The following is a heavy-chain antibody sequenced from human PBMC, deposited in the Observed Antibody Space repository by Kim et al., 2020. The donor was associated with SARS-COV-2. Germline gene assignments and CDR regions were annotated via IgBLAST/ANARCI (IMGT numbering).Heavy chain of an antibody. D-gene: IGHD3-22*01. J-gene: IGHJ6*03. V-gene: IGHV1-2*06. CDR2: INPNTGGT. CDR1: GYTFTDYY. Sequence: ASVKVSCKASGYTFTDYYIHWVRQAPGQGLEWMGRINPNTGGTNSAQIFQGRVKMTRDTSISTAYMELTRLRSDDTALYYCARSEINYYDSGDYSYYPYMDVWGIGTTVTVSS. CDR3: ARSEINYYDSGDYSYYPYMDV.